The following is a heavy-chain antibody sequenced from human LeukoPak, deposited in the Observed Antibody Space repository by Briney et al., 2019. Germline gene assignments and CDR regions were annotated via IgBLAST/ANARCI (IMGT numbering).Heavy chain of an antibody. V-gene: IGHV4-39*07. CDR1: AGAISSSSYY. CDR2: IYYSGST. D-gene: IGHD2-2*01. Sequence: SETLSLTCTVSAGAISSSSYYWGWIRQPPGKGLEWIGSIYYSGSTHYNPSLKSRVTISLDTSKKQFSLKLTSVTAADTAIYYCATEYCASSSCRFDSWDQGTLVTVSS. J-gene: IGHJ4*02. CDR3: ATEYCASSSCRFDS.